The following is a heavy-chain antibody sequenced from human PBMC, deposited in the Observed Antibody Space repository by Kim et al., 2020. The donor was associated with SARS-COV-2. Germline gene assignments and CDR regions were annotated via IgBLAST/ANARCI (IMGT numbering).Heavy chain of an antibody. Sequence: GGSLRLSCAASGFTFSSYAMSWVRQAPGKGLEWVSAISGSGGSTYYADSVKGRFTISRDNSKNTLYLQMNSLRAEDTAVYYCAKEVVVVGVAATELDYWGQGTLVTVSS. V-gene: IGHV3-23*01. CDR1: GFTFSSYA. J-gene: IGHJ4*02. CDR3: AKEVVVVGVAATELDY. D-gene: IGHD2-15*01. CDR2: ISGSGGST.